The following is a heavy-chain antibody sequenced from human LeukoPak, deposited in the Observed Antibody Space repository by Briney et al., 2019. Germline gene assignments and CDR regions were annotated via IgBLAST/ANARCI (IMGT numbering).Heavy chain of an antibody. CDR3: ARDLNHPDAFDI. CDR2: VWYDGNNK. J-gene: IGHJ3*02. Sequence: GRSLRLSCAASGFTFRNYGMHWVRQAPGKGLEWVAVVWYDGNNKYYADSVKGRFTVSRDNSKSTLYLQMDSLRTEDTAVYYCARDLNHPDAFDIWGQGTMVTVSS. CDR1: GFTFRNYG. V-gene: IGHV3-33*01. D-gene: IGHD1-14*01.